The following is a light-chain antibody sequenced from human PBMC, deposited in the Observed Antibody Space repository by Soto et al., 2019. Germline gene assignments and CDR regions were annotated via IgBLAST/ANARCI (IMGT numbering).Light chain of an antibody. Sequence: EIVLTQSPGTLSLSPGERATLSCRASQSVSSGYLAWYQQKPGQAPRLLIYGASSRATGIPDRFSGSGSGTDFTLTISRLGPEDFAVYYCQQYGSSQTFGGGIKVDIK. CDR3: QQYGSSQT. J-gene: IGKJ4*01. CDR1: QSVSSGY. V-gene: IGKV3-20*01. CDR2: GAS.